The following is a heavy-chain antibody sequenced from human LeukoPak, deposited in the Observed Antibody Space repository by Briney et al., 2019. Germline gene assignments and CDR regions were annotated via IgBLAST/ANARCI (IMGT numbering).Heavy chain of an antibody. V-gene: IGHV1-46*01. CDR3: AREGSGSLPHLDH. Sequence: ASVKVSCKASGYTFTSHYMQWVRLAPGQGLEWMGIINPSGGGTRYAQKFQGRVTMTRDTSTSTDYMELSSLRSEDTAVYYCAREGSGSLPHLDHWGQGTLVTVSS. J-gene: IGHJ4*02. CDR2: INPSGGGT. CDR1: GYTFTSHY. D-gene: IGHD3-10*01.